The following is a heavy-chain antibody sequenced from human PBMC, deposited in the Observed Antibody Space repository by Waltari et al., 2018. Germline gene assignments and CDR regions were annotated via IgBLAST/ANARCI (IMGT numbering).Heavy chain of an antibody. CDR3: VRDLSSISGYDDFDL. Sequence: EAQLVEFGGGLVQPGGSLRLSCVASGFTFSNWMHWVRQTPGKGLEWVANINQDGGSKNYLDSVKGRFTISRDNAENSLYLQMNSLRAEDTAIYYCVRDLSSISGYDDFDLWGQGTLVTVSS. D-gene: IGHD5-12*01. V-gene: IGHV3-7*01. J-gene: IGHJ4*02. CDR2: INQDGGSK. CDR1: GFTFSNW.